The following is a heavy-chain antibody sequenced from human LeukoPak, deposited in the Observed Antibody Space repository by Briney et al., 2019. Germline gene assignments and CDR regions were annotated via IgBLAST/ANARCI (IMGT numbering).Heavy chain of an antibody. V-gene: IGHV1-2*06. D-gene: IGHD6-19*01. CDR3: ARDGGSGWSDY. J-gene: IGHJ4*02. CDR1: GYTFTGYY. CDR2: INPNSGGT. Sequence: ASVKVSCKASGYTFTGYYMHWVRQAPGQGLEWMGRINPNSGGTNYAQKFQGRVTMTRDTSTSTVYMELSSLSSEDTAVYYCARDGGSGWSDYWGQGTLVTVSS.